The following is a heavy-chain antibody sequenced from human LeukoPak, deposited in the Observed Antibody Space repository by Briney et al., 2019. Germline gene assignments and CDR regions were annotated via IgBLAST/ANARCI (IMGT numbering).Heavy chain of an antibody. D-gene: IGHD6-19*01. Sequence: PGGSLRLSCAASGFTFDDYAMHWVRQAPGKGLEWVSGISWNSGSIGYADSVKGRFTISRDNAKNSLYLQMNSLRAEDMALYYCATDLGYSSGWLPIRFDYWGQGTLVTVSS. J-gene: IGHJ4*02. CDR2: ISWNSGSI. V-gene: IGHV3-9*03. CDR3: ATDLGYSSGWLPIRFDY. CDR1: GFTFDDYA.